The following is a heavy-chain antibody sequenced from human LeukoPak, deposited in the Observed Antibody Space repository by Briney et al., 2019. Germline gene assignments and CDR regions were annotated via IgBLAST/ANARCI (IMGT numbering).Heavy chain of an antibody. Sequence: PSETLSLTCTVSGGSISSGDYYWGWVRQPPGKGLEWVGYIYYSGSTYYNPSLKSRVTISVDTSKNQFSLKLSSVTAADTAVYYCARVVNYYYYGMDVWGQGTTVTVSS. V-gene: IGHV4-30-4*01. J-gene: IGHJ6*02. CDR3: ARVVNYYYYGMDV. CDR2: IYYSGST. CDR1: GGSISSGDYY.